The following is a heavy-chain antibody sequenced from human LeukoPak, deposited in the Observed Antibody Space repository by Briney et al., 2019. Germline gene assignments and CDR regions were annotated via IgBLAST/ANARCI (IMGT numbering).Heavy chain of an antibody. V-gene: IGHV6-1*01. CDR2: TYYRSKWYN. CDR3: ARGKRELGSLLFDS. D-gene: IGHD1-7*01. Sequence: SQTLSLTCAISGDSVSSSIAAWDWIRQSPSRGLEWLGRTYYRSKWYNDYAVSVKSRITINADTSKNQFSLQLISVTPEDTAVYFCARGKRELGSLLFDSWGQGTLVTVSS. J-gene: IGHJ4*02. CDR1: GDSVSSSIAA.